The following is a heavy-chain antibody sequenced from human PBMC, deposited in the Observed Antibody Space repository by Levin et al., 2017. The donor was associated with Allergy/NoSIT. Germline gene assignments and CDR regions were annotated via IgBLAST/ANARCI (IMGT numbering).Heavy chain of an antibody. CDR3: ARDGGYSYGTHYYYGMDV. CDR1: GFTFSSYS. J-gene: IGHJ6*02. Sequence: GGSLRLSCAASGFTFSSYSMNWVRQAPGKGLEWVSYISSSSSTIYYADSVKGRFTISRDNAKNSLYLQMNSLRAEDTAVYYCARDGGYSYGTHYYYGMDVWGQGTTVTVSS. CDR2: ISSSSSTI. V-gene: IGHV3-48*01. D-gene: IGHD5-18*01.